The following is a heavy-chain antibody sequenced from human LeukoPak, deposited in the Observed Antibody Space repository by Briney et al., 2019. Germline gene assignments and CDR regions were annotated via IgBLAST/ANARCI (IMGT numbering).Heavy chain of an antibody. CDR2: INPSGGTT. CDR3: ARVNYHDSSGYFSSPSFDY. CDR1: GYTFTNYY. Sequence: ASVKVSCKASGYTFTNYYIHWVRQAPGQGLEWMGIINPSGGTTNYAQRFQGRVTMTRETSTGTVYMELSSLRSEDTALYYCARVNYHDSSGYFSSPSFDYWGQGTLVTVSS. J-gene: IGHJ4*02. V-gene: IGHV1-46*01. D-gene: IGHD3-22*01.